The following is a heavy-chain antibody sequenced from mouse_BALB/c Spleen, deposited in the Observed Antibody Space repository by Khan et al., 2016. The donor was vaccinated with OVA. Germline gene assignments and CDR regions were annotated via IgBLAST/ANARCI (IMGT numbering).Heavy chain of an antibody. D-gene: IGHD1-1*02. CDR1: GYTFTTYW. V-gene: IGHV1-7*01. J-gene: IGHJ3*01. CDR2: INPSTGYT. CDR3: ARRGLSGIFAY. Sequence: QVRLQQSGAELAKPGASVKMSCTASGYTFTTYWMHWVKQRPGQGLEWIGYINPSTGYTEYNQNFKDKATLTADESSSTAYMQLNSLTSEDSAVYYCARRGLSGIFAYWGQGTLVTVS.